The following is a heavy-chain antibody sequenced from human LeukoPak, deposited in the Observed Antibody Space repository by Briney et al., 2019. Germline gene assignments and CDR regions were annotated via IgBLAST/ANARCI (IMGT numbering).Heavy chain of an antibody. D-gene: IGHD6-13*01. CDR2: IIAYNGNT. V-gene: IGHV1-18*04. Sequence: GSVKVSCKASGYTFTSYGISWVRQAPGQGLEWMGWIIAYNGNTNYAQKLQGRVTMTTDTSTSTAYLALRSLRSDDTPVYYCARAAAALGYYYGMHVWGKGTTVTVSS. CDR3: ARAAAALGYYYGMHV. J-gene: IGHJ6*04. CDR1: GYTFTSYG.